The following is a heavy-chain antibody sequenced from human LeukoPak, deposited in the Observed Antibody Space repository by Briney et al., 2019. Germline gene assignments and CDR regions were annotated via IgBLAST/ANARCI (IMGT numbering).Heavy chain of an antibody. J-gene: IGHJ4*02. D-gene: IGHD3-3*01. CDR1: GFTFSSYA. CDR3: AKDRAVGSAIYDFDY. Sequence: GGSLRLSCAASGFTFSSYAMHWVRQAPGKGLEWVAVIASDGRDKKYVDSVKGRFTISRDNSRNTLFLQMNSLRPEDTAVYYCAKDRAVGSAIYDFDYWGQGNLVTVYS. V-gene: IGHV3-30*18. CDR2: IASDGRDK.